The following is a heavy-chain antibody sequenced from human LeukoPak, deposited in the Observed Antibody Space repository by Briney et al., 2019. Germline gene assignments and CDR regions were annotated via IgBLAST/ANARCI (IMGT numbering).Heavy chain of an antibody. Sequence: PSETLSLTCTVSGGSISSYYWSWIRQPPGKGLEWIGYIYYSGSTNYNPSLKSRVTISVDTSKNQFSLKLSSVTAADTAVYYCARVTGYMIEDYFDYWGQGALVTVSS. D-gene: IGHD3-22*01. J-gene: IGHJ4*02. CDR1: GGSISSYY. CDR3: ARVTGYMIEDYFDY. V-gene: IGHV4-59*01. CDR2: IYYSGST.